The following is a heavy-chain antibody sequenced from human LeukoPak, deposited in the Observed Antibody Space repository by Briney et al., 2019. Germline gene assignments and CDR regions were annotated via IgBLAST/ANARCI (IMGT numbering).Heavy chain of an antibody. D-gene: IGHD3-9*01. J-gene: IGHJ4*02. Sequence: GGSLRLSCAASGFIFSDYAMSWVRQAPGKGLEWVSDIRASSGITYYADSVKGRFTISRDNAKNTLYLQMNSLRAEDTAVYYCAKDPRMGYFDWDFDYWGQGTLVTVSS. V-gene: IGHV3-23*01. CDR2: IRASSGIT. CDR1: GFIFSDYA. CDR3: AKDPRMGYFDWDFDY.